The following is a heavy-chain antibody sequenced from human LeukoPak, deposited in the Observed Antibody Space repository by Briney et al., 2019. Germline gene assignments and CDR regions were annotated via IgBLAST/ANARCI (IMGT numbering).Heavy chain of an antibody. V-gene: IGHV3-66*01. D-gene: IGHD4-17*01. J-gene: IGHJ3*02. CDR3: ASRTTVTDADGFDI. Sequence: GGFLRLSCAASEFTVNSNYMIWVRQAPGKGLEWVSLIYSGGSTYNADSVKDRFTISRDNSKNTVYLQMNSLRAEDTAVYYCASRTTVTDADGFDIWGQGTMVTVSS. CDR1: EFTVNSNY. CDR2: IYSGGST.